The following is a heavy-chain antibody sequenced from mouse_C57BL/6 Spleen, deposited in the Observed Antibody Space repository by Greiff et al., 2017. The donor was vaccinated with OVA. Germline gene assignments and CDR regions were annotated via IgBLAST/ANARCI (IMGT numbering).Heavy chain of an antibody. CDR1: GYAFSSYW. CDR2: IYPGDGDT. J-gene: IGHJ2*01. Sequence: QVQLQQSGAELVKPGASVKISCKASGYAFSSYWMNWVKQRPGKGLEWIGQIYPGDGDTNYNGKFKGKATLTADKSSSTAYMQLSSLTSEDSAVYFCAREGYYYGSSSVYFDYWGQGTTLTVSS. CDR3: AREGYYYGSSSVYFDY. V-gene: IGHV1-80*01. D-gene: IGHD1-1*01.